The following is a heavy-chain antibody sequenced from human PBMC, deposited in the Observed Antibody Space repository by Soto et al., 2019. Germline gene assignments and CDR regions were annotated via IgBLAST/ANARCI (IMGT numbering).Heavy chain of an antibody. Sequence: GGSLRLSCEPSGFTFSNYGMHWVRQGPGKGLEWVAVIWYDGSNEYYGDSVKGRFTVYRDNYKNTLYLQMNGLRVDDTAVYYCARARTVGSYSPFDYWGHGALVTVSS. CDR1: GFTFSNYG. CDR3: ARARTVGSYSPFDY. V-gene: IGHV3-33*01. J-gene: IGHJ4*01. CDR2: IWYDGSNE. D-gene: IGHD1-26*01.